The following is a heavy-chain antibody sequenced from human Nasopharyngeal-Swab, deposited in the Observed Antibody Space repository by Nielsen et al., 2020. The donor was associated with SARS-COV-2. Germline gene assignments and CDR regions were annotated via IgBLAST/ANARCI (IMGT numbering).Heavy chain of an antibody. J-gene: IGHJ4*02. CDR1: GFTFSSSG. Sequence: GGSLRLSCAASGFTFSSSGMHWVCQAPGTGLEWVAVISYDGSNKYYADSEKGRFTISRDNSKNTLYLQMNSLRAEDTAVYYCARAPEGTYYYDSSGYGYFDYWGQGTLVTVSS. V-gene: IGHV3-30*03. CDR3: ARAPEGTYYYDSSGYGYFDY. D-gene: IGHD3-22*01. CDR2: ISYDGSNK.